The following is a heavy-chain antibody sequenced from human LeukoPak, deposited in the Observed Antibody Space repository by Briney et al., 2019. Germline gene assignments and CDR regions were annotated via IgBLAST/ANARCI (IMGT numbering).Heavy chain of an antibody. V-gene: IGHV4-4*07. CDR3: ARGRYCSADICSGGDAFDI. CDR2: IYTRGST. J-gene: IGHJ3*02. CDR1: GGSINNYY. Sequence: ETLSLTCTVSGGSINNYYWSWIRQPAGKGLEWIGRIYTRGSTNYNPSLKSRVTMSVDTSKNQFSLKLSSVTAADTAVYYCARGRYCSADICSGGDAFDIWGQGTMVSVSS. D-gene: IGHD2-15*01.